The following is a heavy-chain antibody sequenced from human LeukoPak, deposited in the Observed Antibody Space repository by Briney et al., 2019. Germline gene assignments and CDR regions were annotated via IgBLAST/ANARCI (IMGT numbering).Heavy chain of an antibody. D-gene: IGHD2-15*01. J-gene: IGHJ6*03. CDR2: IRYDGSNK. Sequence: GGSLRLSRAASGFTFSSYGMHWVRQAPGKGLEWVAFIRYDGSNKYYADSVKGRFTISRDNSKNTLYLQMNSLRAEDTAVYYCAKKYCSGGSCYSLIVDYYYMDVWGKGTTVTISS. CDR1: GFTFSSYG. V-gene: IGHV3-30*02. CDR3: AKKYCSGGSCYSLIVDYYYMDV.